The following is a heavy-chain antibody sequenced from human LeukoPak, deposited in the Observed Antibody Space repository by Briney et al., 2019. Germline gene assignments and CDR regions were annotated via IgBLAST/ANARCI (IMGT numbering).Heavy chain of an antibody. CDR1: GFTFGDYV. CDR3: TRRYNHDSSGYYYVRDAFDI. V-gene: IGHV3-49*04. CDR2: IRSKAYGGTT. Sequence: GGSLRLSCTASGFTFGDYVMSWVRQAPGKGLEWVGFIRSKAYGGTTKNAASVKGRFTISRDDSRSIAYLQMNSLKTEDTAVYYCTRRYNHDSSGYYYVRDAFDIWGQGTMVTVSS. D-gene: IGHD3-22*01. J-gene: IGHJ3*02.